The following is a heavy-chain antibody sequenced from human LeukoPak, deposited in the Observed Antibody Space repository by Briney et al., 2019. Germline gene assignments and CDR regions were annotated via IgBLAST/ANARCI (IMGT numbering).Heavy chain of an antibody. J-gene: IGHJ1*01. Sequence: SVKVSCKASGGTFSSYAISWVRQAPGQGLEWMGGIIPIFGTANYAQKFQGRVTITADESTSTAYMELSSLRSEDTAVYHCARGYCSSTSCPREYFQHWGQGTLVTVSS. CDR3: ARGYCSSTSCPREYFQH. D-gene: IGHD2-2*01. V-gene: IGHV1-69*13. CDR1: GGTFSSYA. CDR2: IIPIFGTA.